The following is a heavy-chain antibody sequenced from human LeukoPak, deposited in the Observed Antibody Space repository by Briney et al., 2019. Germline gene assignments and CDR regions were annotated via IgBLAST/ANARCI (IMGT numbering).Heavy chain of an antibody. D-gene: IGHD3-3*01. CDR1: GYTFTSYG. Sequence: ASVNVSCKASGYTFTSYGISWVRQAPGQGLEWMGWISAYNGNTNYAQKLQGRVTMTTDTSTSTAYMELRSLGSDDTAVYYCARGQADFWSGYADYWGQGTLVTVSS. V-gene: IGHV1-18*01. CDR2: ISAYNGNT. J-gene: IGHJ4*02. CDR3: ARGQADFWSGYADY.